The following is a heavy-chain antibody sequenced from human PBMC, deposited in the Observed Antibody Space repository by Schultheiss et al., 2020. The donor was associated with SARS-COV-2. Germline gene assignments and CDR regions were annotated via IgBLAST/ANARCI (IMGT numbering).Heavy chain of an antibody. V-gene: IGHV3-30-3*01. CDR1: GFTVSNNY. J-gene: IGHJ4*02. D-gene: IGHD3-10*01. CDR2: ISYDGSNK. Sequence: GGSLRLSCAASGFTVSNNYMSWVRQAPGKGLEWVAVISYDGSNKYYADSVKGRFTISRDNSKNMLYLQMNSLRTEDAAVYYCARRGSGLHYFDYWGQGTLVTVSS. CDR3: ARRGSGLHYFDY.